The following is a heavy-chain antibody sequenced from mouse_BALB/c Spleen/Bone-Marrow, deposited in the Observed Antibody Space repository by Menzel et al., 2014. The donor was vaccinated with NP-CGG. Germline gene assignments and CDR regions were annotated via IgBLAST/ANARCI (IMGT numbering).Heavy chain of an antibody. V-gene: IGHV2-6-2*01. CDR3: ARSGTDYAMDY. Sequence: VKLMESGPDLVAPSQSLSLTCTVSGFSLTSYGLHWVRQPPGKGLEWLGVVWSDGSTTYNTALKSRLSISKDNSKRKLVLKMNSHQTDDPAMYYCARSGTDYAMDYWGQGTSVTVSS. CDR2: VWSDGST. D-gene: IGHD4-1*01. CDR1: GFSLTSYG. J-gene: IGHJ4*01.